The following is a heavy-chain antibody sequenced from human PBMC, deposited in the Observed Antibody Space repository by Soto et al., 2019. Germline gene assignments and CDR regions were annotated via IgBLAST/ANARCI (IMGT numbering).Heavy chain of an antibody. D-gene: IGHD3-10*01. CDR3: AGVGEGTRGAFDI. CDR2: INAGNGNT. J-gene: IGHJ3*02. V-gene: IGHV1-3*01. CDR1: GYTFTSYA. Sequence: QVQLVQSGAEVKKPGASVKVSCKASGYTFTSYAMHWVRQAPGQRLEWMGWINAGNGNTKYSQKFQGRVTITRDTSASTAYMELSSLRSEDTAVYYCAGVGEGTRGAFDIWGQGTMVTVSS.